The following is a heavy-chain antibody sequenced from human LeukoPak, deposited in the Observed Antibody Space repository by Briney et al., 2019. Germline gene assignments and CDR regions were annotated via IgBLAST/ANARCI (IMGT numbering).Heavy chain of an antibody. CDR2: INPNSGGT. Sequence: GASVKVSCKASGYTFSSYGTSWVRQAPGQGLEWMGRINPNSGGTNYAQKFQGRVTMTRDTSISTAYMELSRLRSDDTAVYYCARDRWRGVYYYYYMDVWGKGTTVTVSS. CDR1: GYTFSSYG. J-gene: IGHJ6*03. CDR3: ARDRWRGVYYYYYMDV. D-gene: IGHD2-15*01. V-gene: IGHV1-2*06.